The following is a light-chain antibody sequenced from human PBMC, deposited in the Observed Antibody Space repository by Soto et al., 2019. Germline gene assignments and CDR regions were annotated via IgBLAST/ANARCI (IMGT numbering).Light chain of an antibody. CDR1: SSNIGAHT. CDR3: AAWDDSLNGVV. CDR2: SNK. V-gene: IGLV1-44*01. Sequence: QLVLTQPPSASGTPGQRVTISCSGSSSNIGAHTVNWYQQLPGTAPKLLIYSNKQRPSGVPDRFSGSKSGTSASLAISGLQSEDEADYYCAAWDDSLNGVVFGGGTKLTVL. J-gene: IGLJ2*01.